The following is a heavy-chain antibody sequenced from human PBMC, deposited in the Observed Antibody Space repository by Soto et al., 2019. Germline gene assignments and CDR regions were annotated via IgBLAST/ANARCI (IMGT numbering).Heavy chain of an antibody. D-gene: IGHD3-3*01. CDR2: INAGNGNT. V-gene: IGHV1-3*05. CDR1: GYTFTSYA. CDR3: ARLRITIFGVARYGMDV. Sequence: QVQLVQSGAEEKKPGASVKVSCKASGYTFTSYAMHWVRQAPGQRLEWMGWINAGNGNTKYSQKFQGRVTITRDTSASTAYMELSSLRSEETAVYYCARLRITIFGVARYGMDVWGQGTTVTISS. J-gene: IGHJ6*02.